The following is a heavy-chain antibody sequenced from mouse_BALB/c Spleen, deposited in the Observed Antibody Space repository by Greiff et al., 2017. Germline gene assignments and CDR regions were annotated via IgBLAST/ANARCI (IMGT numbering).Heavy chain of an antibody. CDR2: ISYSGST. D-gene: IGHD1-1*02. CDR1: GYSITSDYA. CDR3: ARGGYYAHFDY. V-gene: IGHV3-2*02. J-gene: IGHJ2*01. Sequence: EVKLVESGPGLVKPSQSLSLTCTVTGYSITSDYAWNWIRQFPGNKLEWMGYISYSGSTSYNPSLKSRISITRDTSKNQFFLQLNSVTTEDTATYYCARGGYYAHFDYWGQGTTLTVSS.